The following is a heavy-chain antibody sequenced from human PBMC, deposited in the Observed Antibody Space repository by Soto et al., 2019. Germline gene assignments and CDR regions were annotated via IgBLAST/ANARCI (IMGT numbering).Heavy chain of an antibody. CDR2: INPNSGGT. CDR1: GYTFTGYY. D-gene: IGHD4-17*01. V-gene: IGHV1-2*04. Sequence: GASVKVSCKASGYTFTGYYMHWVRQAPGQGLEWMGWINPNSGGTNYAQKFQGWVTMTRDTSISTAYMELSRLRSDDTAVYYCARGPFPEVTTSDGEGYYYYSGMDVWGQGTTVTVSS. J-gene: IGHJ6*02. CDR3: ARGPFPEVTTSDGEGYYYYSGMDV.